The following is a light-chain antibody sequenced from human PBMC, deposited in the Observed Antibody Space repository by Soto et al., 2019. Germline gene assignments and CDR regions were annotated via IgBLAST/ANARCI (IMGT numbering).Light chain of an antibody. V-gene: IGLV2-14*01. CDR3: TSYTGGFTHL. Sequence: QSALTQPASVSGSPGQSITISCTGTSSDVGGYNYVSWYQQHPGKAPKLMIFEVSNRPSGVSNRFSGSKSGNTASLTISGLQTEDEADYYCTSYTGGFTHLFGTGTKVTVL. CDR2: EVS. J-gene: IGLJ1*01. CDR1: SSDVGGYNY.